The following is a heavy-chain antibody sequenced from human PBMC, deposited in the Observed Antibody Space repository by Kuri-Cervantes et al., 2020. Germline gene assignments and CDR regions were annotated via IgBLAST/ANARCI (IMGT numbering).Heavy chain of an antibody. CDR2: ISAYNGNT. J-gene: IGHJ6*02. Sequence: ASVKVSCKASGYTFTSYGISWVRQAPGQGLEWMGWISAYNGNTNYAQKLQGRVTMTTDTSTSTAYMELRSLRSDDTAVYYCAREGSSGWYGRGFPKYYYGMDVWGQGTTVTVSS. V-gene: IGHV1-18*01. CDR1: GYTFTSYG. CDR3: AREGSSGWYGRGFPKYYYGMDV. D-gene: IGHD6-19*01.